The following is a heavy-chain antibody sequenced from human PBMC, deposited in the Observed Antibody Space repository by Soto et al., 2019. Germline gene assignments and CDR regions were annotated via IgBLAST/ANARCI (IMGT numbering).Heavy chain of an antibody. J-gene: IGHJ4*02. D-gene: IGHD6-6*01. CDR1: GGSLSDYF. V-gene: IGHV4-34*01. CDR2: INHLGSI. Sequence: PSATLPPTCVVSGGSLSDYFWSWIRQPPGMALEWIGEINHLGSINYNPSLKSRVTMSVDTSKNQFSLTLNSVTAADTATYYCARGGHSSSSRIDYWGQGTLVTVSS. CDR3: ARGGHSSSSRIDY.